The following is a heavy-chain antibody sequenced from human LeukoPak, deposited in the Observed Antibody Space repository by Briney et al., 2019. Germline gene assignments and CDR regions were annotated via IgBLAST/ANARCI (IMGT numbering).Heavy chain of an antibody. J-gene: IGHJ4*02. CDR3: GRMDYSAGYYLDY. D-gene: IGHD6-13*01. V-gene: IGHV4-4*02. CDR2: TYHTGPT. CDR1: VASIARYHS. Sequence: SETLSLTCAVSVASIARYHSWTWLRQPPGMGLECLADTYHTGPTNYNPSLTSRVTISVDKSNNQFSLRLSSVTAADTAVYYCGRMDYSAGYYLDYWGQGTLVTVSS.